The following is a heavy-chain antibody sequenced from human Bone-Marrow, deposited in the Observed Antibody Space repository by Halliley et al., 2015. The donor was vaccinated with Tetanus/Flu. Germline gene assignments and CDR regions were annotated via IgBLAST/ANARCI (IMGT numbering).Heavy chain of an antibody. V-gene: IGHV3-49*04. Sequence: SLRLSCTTSGFTFGDYPMSWVRQAPGKGLEWVSFIRSKASGGATEYAASVQGRFTISRDDSRSIAYLQMNSLNTEDTAVYYCTREEVGTGPSHYWGRGTLVTVSS. J-gene: IGHJ4*02. CDR3: TREEVGTGPSHY. CDR1: GFTFGDYP. CDR2: IRSKASGGAT. D-gene: IGHD1-1*01.